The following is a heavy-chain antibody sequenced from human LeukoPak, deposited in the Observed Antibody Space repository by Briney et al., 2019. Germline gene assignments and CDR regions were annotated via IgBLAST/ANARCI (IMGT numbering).Heavy chain of an antibody. J-gene: IGHJ3*02. CDR3: AGDGGGDIVVAFAFDI. D-gene: IGHD2-15*01. V-gene: IGHV3-7*05. Sequence: GGSLRLSCAASGFTFSSYAMHWVRQAPGKGLEWVAHINQDGSEKYYVDSVKGRFTISRDNAKNSLYLQMNSLRAEDTAVYYCAGDGGGDIVVAFAFDIWGQGTMVTVSS. CDR1: GFTFSSYA. CDR2: INQDGSEK.